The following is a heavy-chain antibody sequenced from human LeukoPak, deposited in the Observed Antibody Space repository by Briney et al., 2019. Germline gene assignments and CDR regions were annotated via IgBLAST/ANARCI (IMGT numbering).Heavy chain of an antibody. V-gene: IGHV1-46*01. Sequence: AAVKVSCKASGYTFTSHYIHWVRQAPGQGLEWMGIIYPGGGTTTYPQKVQGTVTMTRDTSTSTVNMELSSLRSEDTAVYYGARDEGDCSGGRCYPFDYWGQGTLVTVSS. CDR1: GYTFTSHY. CDR3: ARDEGDCSGGRCYPFDY. D-gene: IGHD2-15*01. J-gene: IGHJ4*02. CDR2: IYPGGGTT.